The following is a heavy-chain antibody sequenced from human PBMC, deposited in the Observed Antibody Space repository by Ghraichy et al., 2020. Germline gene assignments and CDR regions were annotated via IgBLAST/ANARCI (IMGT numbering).Heavy chain of an antibody. J-gene: IGHJ6*02. Sequence: SVKVSCKASGGTFSSYAISWVRQAPGQGLEWMGGIIPIFGTANYAQKFQGRVTITADESTSTAYMELSSLRSEDTAVYYCASTIAAAGSYYYYYGMDVWGQGTTVTVSS. D-gene: IGHD6-13*01. CDR2: IIPIFGTA. V-gene: IGHV1-69*13. CDR3: ASTIAAAGSYYYYYGMDV. CDR1: GGTFSSYA.